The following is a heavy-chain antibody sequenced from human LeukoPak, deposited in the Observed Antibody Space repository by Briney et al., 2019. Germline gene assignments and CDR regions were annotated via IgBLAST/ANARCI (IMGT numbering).Heavy chain of an antibody. J-gene: IGHJ6*03. V-gene: IGHV1-18*01. CDR1: GYTFTSYG. CDR3: ARPLAMAHYYYYYMDV. CDR2: ISAYNGNT. D-gene: IGHD5-18*01. Sequence: ASVKVSCKASGYTFTSYGISWVRQAPGQGLEWMAWISAYNGNTNYAQKLQGRVTMTTDTSTSTAYMELRSLRSDDTAVYYCARPLAMAHYYYYYMDVWGKGTTVTVSS.